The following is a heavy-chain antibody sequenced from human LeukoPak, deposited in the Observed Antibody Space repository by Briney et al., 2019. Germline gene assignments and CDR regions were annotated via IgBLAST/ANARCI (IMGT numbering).Heavy chain of an antibody. D-gene: IGHD2-2*01. CDR2: ISSSSSYI. Sequence: GGSLRLSCAASGFTFSSYSMNWVRQAPGEGLEWVSSISSSSSYIYYADSVKGRFTISRDNAKNSLYLQMNSLRAEDTAVYYCARGGSSTSCYDYWGQGTLVTVSS. CDR1: GFTFSSYS. J-gene: IGHJ4*02. V-gene: IGHV3-21*01. CDR3: ARGGSSTSCYDY.